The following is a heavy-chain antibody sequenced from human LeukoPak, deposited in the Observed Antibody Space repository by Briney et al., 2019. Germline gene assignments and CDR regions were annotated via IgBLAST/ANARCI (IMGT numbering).Heavy chain of an antibody. CDR2: IYYSGTT. Sequence: KASETLSPTCTVSGGSISGSHYYWGWIRQSPGKGLEWVGSIYYSGTTYYNPSLESRVTISDDTSKNRFSLMLTSLTAADTAVYYCARQSSDYYYYYIDVWGEGTTVIVSS. CDR3: ARQSSDYYYYYIDV. CDR1: GGSISGSHYY. J-gene: IGHJ6*03. V-gene: IGHV4-39*01.